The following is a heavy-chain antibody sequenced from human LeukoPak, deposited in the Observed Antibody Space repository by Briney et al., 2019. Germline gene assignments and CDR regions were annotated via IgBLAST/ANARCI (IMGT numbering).Heavy chain of an antibody. V-gene: IGHV3-23*01. CDR2: ISGGGGST. J-gene: IGHJ3*02. CDR3: AKDKGVRSTSLDAFDI. CDR1: GFTFSSYA. Sequence: GGSLRLSCAASGFTFSSYAMSWVRQAPGKGLEWVSAISGGGGSTYYADSVKGRFTISGDNSKNTLYLQMNSLRAEDTAVYYCAKDKGVRSTSLDAFDIWGQGTMVTVSS. D-gene: IGHD2-2*01.